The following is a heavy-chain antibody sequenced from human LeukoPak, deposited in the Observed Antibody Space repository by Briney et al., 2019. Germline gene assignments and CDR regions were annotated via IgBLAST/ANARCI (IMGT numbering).Heavy chain of an antibody. CDR3: ATVSMVRGVKSDY. V-gene: IGHV4-39*01. D-gene: IGHD3-10*01. Sequence: PSETLSLTCTVSGGSISSSSYYWGWIRQPPGKGLEWIGSIYYSGSTYYSPSLKSRVTISVDTSKNQFSLKLTSVTAADTAVYYCATVSMVRGVKSDYWGQGTLVTVSS. J-gene: IGHJ4*02. CDR2: IYYSGST. CDR1: GGSISSSSYY.